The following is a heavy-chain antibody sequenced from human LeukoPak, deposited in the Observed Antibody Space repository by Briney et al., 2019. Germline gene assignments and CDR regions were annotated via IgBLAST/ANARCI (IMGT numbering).Heavy chain of an antibody. CDR1: GFTFSDYY. Sequence: GGSLRLSCAASGFTFSDYYMSWIRQAPGKGLEWVSYISSSGSTIYYADSVKGRFTISRDNDKNSLYLQMNSPRVEDTAVYYCARVFRPSLTVFIIRGAFDIWGQGTMVTVSS. J-gene: IGHJ3*02. CDR3: ARVFRPSLTVFIIRGAFDI. CDR2: ISSSGSTI. D-gene: IGHD3-3*01. V-gene: IGHV3-11*04.